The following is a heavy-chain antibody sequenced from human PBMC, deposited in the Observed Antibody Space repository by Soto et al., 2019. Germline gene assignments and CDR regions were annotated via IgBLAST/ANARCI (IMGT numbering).Heavy chain of an antibody. CDR1: GDSISRVGFY. Sequence: QVQLQESGPGLVKPSQTLSLTCTVSGDSISRVGFYWSFIRQHPGKGLEWIGYIYYSGITYYNPFLKGRVTISVDTSKNQFSLKLRSVTAADTAVYYCARVRYSSSWYDAFDIWGQGTVVAVSS. CDR3: ARVRYSSSWYDAFDI. CDR2: IYYSGIT. V-gene: IGHV4-31*03. J-gene: IGHJ3*02. D-gene: IGHD6-13*01.